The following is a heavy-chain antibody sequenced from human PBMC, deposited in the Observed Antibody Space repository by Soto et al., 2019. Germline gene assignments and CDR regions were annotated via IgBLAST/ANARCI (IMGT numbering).Heavy chain of an antibody. J-gene: IGHJ4*02. CDR2: ISAYNGNT. Sequence: QVQLVQSGAEVKKPGASVKVSCKASGYTFTSYGISWVRQAPGQGLEWMGWISAYNGNTNYAQKLQGRVTMTTDTSTSTAYMELRSLRSDDTAVYYCARDCGDYDYIWGTYVGYFDYWGQGTLVTVSS. V-gene: IGHV1-18*01. CDR3: ARDCGDYDYIWGTYVGYFDY. CDR1: GYTFTSYG. D-gene: IGHD3-16*01.